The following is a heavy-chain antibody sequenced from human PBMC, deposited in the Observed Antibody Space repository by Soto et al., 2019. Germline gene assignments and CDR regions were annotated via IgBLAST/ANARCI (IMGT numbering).Heavy chain of an antibody. CDR2: IKSKTDGGTT. D-gene: IGHD3-3*01. CDR3: TTCFLEWLLVDY. CDR1: GFTFSNAW. Sequence: EVQLVESGGGLVKPGGSLRLSCAASGFTFSNAWMSWVRQAPGKGLEWVGRIKSKTDGGTTDYAAPVKGRFTISRDDSKNTLYLQMNRLKTEDTAVYYCTTCFLEWLLVDYWGQGTLVTVSS. V-gene: IGHV3-15*01. J-gene: IGHJ4*02.